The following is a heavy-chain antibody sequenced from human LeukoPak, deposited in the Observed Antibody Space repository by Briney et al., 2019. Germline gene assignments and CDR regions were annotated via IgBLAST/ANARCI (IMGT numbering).Heavy chain of an antibody. V-gene: IGHV1-69*04. D-gene: IGHD3-22*01. J-gene: IGHJ4*02. CDR2: IIPIFGIA. Sequence: SVKVSCKASGGTFSSYAISWVRQAPGQGLEWMGRIIPIFGIANYAQKFQGRVTTTADKSTSTAYMELSSLRSEDTAVYYCARGRYYYDSSGYYYVDDDYWGQGTLSPSPQ. CDR3: ARGRYYYDSSGYYYVDDDY. CDR1: GGTFSSYA.